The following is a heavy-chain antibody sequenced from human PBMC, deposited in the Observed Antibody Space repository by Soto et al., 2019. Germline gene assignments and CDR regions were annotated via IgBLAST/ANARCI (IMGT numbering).Heavy chain of an antibody. V-gene: IGHV4-59*08. CDR1: GGSISTYY. Sequence: QVQLQESGPGLVKPSETLSLTCTVSGGSISTYYWSWIRQPPGKGLEWIGYIYYSENTNYNPSLKSRVTISVDTSKNQCSLKVRSVTAADTAVYYCARKHSSSSWDYWGLGTLVTVSS. CDR2: IYYSENT. D-gene: IGHD6-6*01. CDR3: ARKHSSSSWDY. J-gene: IGHJ4*02.